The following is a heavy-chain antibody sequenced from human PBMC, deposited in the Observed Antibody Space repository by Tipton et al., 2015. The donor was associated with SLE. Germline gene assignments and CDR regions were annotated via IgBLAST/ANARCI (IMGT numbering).Heavy chain of an antibody. J-gene: IGHJ3*02. CDR2: IYYSGRT. CDR3: AREPERWLQLKAFDI. Sequence: TLSLTCTVSGGSISSHYWSWIRQPPGKGLEWIGYIYYSGRTNYNTTLKSRVTISVDTSKNQFSLKLSSVTAADTAVYYCAREPERWLQLKAFDIWGQGTMVTVSS. CDR1: GGSISSHY. D-gene: IGHD5-24*01. V-gene: IGHV4-59*11.